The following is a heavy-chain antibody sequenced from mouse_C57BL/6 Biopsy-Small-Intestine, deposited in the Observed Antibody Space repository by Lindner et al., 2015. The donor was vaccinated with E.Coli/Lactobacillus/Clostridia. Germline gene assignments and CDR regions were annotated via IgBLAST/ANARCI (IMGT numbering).Heavy chain of an antibody. Sequence: VQLQESGAELVKPGASVKLSCTASGFNIKDYYIHWVKQRTEQGLEWIGRIDPEDGETKYVPKFQGKATITAATSYNTVYLQVSSLTSEDTVVYYCARNWDWYFDVWGTGTTVTVSS. CDR1: GFNIKDYY. J-gene: IGHJ1*03. D-gene: IGHD4-1*01. CDR2: IDPEDGET. V-gene: IGHV14-2*01. CDR3: ARNWDWYFDV.